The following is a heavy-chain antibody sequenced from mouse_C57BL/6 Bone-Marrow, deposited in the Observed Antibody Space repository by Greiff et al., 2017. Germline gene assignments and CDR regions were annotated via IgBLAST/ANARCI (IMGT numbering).Heavy chain of an antibody. CDR1: GYSITSGYD. CDR3: ARWLPPYWYFDV. V-gene: IGHV3-1*01. D-gene: IGHD2-2*01. J-gene: IGHJ1*03. CDR2: ISYSGST. Sequence: EVQLQESGPGMVKPSQSLSLTCTVTGYSITSGYDWHWIRHFPGNKLEWMGYISYSGSTNYNPSLKSRISITHDTSKNHFFLKLNSVTTEDTATYYCARWLPPYWYFDVWGTGTTVTVSS.